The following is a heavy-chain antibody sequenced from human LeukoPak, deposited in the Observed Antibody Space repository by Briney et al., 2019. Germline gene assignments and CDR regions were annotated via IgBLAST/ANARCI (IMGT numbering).Heavy chain of an antibody. CDR2: IKEDGSEK. CDR1: RFTFSRFW. V-gene: IGHV3-7*01. CDR3: AKDYGGGYFDY. D-gene: IGHD3-16*01. Sequence: GESLKISCVVSRFTFSRFWMAWVRRAPGKGPEWVAQIKEDGSEKYYMDFVEGRFTISRDNAKNSLYLQMNSLRAEDTAVYYCAKDYGGGYFDYWGQGTLVTVSS. J-gene: IGHJ4*02.